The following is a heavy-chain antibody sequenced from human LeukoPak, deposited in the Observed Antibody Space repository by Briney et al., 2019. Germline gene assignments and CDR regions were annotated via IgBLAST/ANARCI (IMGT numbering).Heavy chain of an antibody. CDR3: ARGLVGVSAAFDI. Sequence: LSGGSLRLSCEASGFTFSTYNFHWVRQAPGQGLEWVAVISNDGKNKNYADFVKGRFTVSRDNSKNTLFLQMSTLRPEDTAVYHCARGLVGVSAAFDIWGQGTLVTVSS. V-gene: IGHV3-30*04. D-gene: IGHD1-26*01. CDR1: GFTFSTYN. CDR2: ISNDGKNK. J-gene: IGHJ3*02.